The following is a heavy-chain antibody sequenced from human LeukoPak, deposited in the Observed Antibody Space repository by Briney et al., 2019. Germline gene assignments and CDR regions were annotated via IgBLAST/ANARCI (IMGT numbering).Heavy chain of an antibody. Sequence: PGGSLRLSCAASGFTFSSYSMNWVRQAPGKGLEWVSSISSSSSYIYYADSVKGRFTISRDNSKNTLYLQMNSLRAEDTAVYYCAKDRHPIIVVGPVATYFDYWGQGTLVTVSS. CDR3: AKDRHPIIVVGPVATYFDY. D-gene: IGHD2-2*01. CDR1: GFTFSSYS. J-gene: IGHJ4*02. CDR2: ISSSSSYI. V-gene: IGHV3-21*01.